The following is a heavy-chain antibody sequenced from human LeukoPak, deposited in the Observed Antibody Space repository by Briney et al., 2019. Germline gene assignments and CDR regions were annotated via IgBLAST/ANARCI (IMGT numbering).Heavy chain of an antibody. Sequence: SETLSLTCTVAGGSISSYYWSWIRQPAGKGLEWIGRIYTSGSTNYNPSLKSRVTMSVDTSKNQFSLKLSSVTAADTAVYYCAIDGIVGAPSGSSGGYFDYWGQGTLVTVSS. D-gene: IGHD1-26*01. J-gene: IGHJ4*02. V-gene: IGHV4-4*07. CDR3: AIDGIVGAPSGSSGGYFDY. CDR2: IYTSGST. CDR1: GGSISSYY.